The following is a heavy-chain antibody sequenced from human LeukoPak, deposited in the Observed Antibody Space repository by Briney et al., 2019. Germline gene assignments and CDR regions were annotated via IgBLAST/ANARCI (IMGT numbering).Heavy chain of an antibody. CDR1: GGTFSSCD. J-gene: IGHJ5*02. V-gene: IGHV1-69*13. CDR3: ARGWLAETTMVTPYNS. CDR2: ITPIFGTA. Sequence: ASVKVSCKTSGGTFSSCDISWVRQAPGQGLEWMGGITPIFGTANYAQKFQGRVTITAVESMSTAYMELSSLRSEDTAVYYCARGWLAETTMVTPYNSWGQGTLVTVSS. D-gene: IGHD4-23*01.